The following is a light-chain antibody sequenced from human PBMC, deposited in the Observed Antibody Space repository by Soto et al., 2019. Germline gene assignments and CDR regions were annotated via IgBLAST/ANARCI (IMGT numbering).Light chain of an antibody. Sequence: EIVMTQSPATLSVSPGERATLSCRASQSVDSNLVWYQQKPGQSPRLLIFRASTRATGIPARFSGSGSGTEFTLTISSLQSEDFAVYYCQQYNTWPRTFGQGTKVDIK. CDR2: RAS. J-gene: IGKJ1*01. V-gene: IGKV3-15*01. CDR1: QSVDSN. CDR3: QQYNTWPRT.